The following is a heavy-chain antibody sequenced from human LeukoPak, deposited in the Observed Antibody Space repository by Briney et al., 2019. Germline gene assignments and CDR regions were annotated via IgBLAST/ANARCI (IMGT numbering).Heavy chain of an antibody. CDR1: GSVFPRYY. D-gene: IGHD6-6*01. J-gene: IGHJ4*02. Sequence: ASVKVSCQASGSVFPRYYMHWVRQAPGQGLEWMGWINPNSGGTKYAQKFQGRVTMTRDTSISTAYMELSRLRSDDTAVYYCAFFEYSSSSSHYWGQGTLVTVSS. CDR2: INPNSGGT. V-gene: IGHV1-2*02. CDR3: AFFEYSSSSSHY.